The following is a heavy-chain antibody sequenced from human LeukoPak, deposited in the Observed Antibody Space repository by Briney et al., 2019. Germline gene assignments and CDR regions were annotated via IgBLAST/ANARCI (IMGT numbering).Heavy chain of an antibody. V-gene: IGHV3-21*01. CDR3: ARVGPWVNSDYYYXHMDV. D-gene: IGHD4-23*01. Sequence: GGSLRLSCAASGFTFSSYSMNWVRQAPGKGLEWVSSISSSSSYIYYADSVKGRFTISRDNAKNSLYLQMNSLTAEDTAVYYCARVGPWVNSDYYYXHMDVWXXXTTVTVS. CDR1: GFTFSSYS. J-gene: IGHJ6*03. CDR2: ISSSSSYI.